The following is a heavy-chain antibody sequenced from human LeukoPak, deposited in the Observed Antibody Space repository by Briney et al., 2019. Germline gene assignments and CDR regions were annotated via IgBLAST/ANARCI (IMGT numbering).Heavy chain of an antibody. CDR3: ARQRYSSSWYPDY. CDR1: GGSISNYY. V-gene: IGHV4-4*07. CDR2: IYTSGST. J-gene: IGHJ4*02. D-gene: IGHD6-13*01. Sequence: PSETLSLTCTVSGGSISNYYWSWIRQSAGKGLEWIGRIYTSGSTNYNPSLKSRVSMSVDTSKNQFSLKLSSVTAADTAVYYCARQRYSSSWYPDYWGQGTLVTVSS.